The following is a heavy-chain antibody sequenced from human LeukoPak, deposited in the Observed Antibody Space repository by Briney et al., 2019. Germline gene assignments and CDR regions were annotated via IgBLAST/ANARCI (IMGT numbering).Heavy chain of an antibody. D-gene: IGHD2-8*01. CDR1: GGSISSTTYC. CDR2: ICYSGST. J-gene: IGHJ5*02. V-gene: IGHV4-39*01. Sequence: TPSETLSLTCTVSGGSISSTTYCWGWVRQPPGKGLDWIGSICYSGSTYYNPSLKSRVTISVDTSRNQFSLRLSSVTAADTAVYYCARHLSYCSNGVCYNRWFDPWGQGTLVTVSS. CDR3: ARHLSYCSNGVCYNRWFDP.